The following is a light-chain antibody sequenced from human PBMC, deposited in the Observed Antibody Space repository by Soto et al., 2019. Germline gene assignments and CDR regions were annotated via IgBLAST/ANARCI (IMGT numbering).Light chain of an antibody. CDR1: QSVSSSY. Sequence: EVGLTQSSGTLSLSQGERATLSCRASQSVSSSYLAWYQQKPGQAPRLLIYGASSRATGIPDRFSGSGSGTDFTLTISRLEPEDFAVYFCQHYGNSPPFTFGQGTK. J-gene: IGKJ2*01. CDR2: GAS. CDR3: QHYGNSPPFT. V-gene: IGKV3-20*01.